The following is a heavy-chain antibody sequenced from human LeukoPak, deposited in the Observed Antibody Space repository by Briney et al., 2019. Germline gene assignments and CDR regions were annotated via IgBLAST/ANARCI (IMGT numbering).Heavy chain of an antibody. J-gene: IGHJ6*02. V-gene: IGHV6-1*01. CDR2: SSSRYKWYN. CDR1: WDRVPRNSAA. CDR3: ARENRQPNDEFSSGPPPRYAMDV. D-gene: IGHD3-3*01. Sequence: SQTLSLTCAFYWDRVPRNSAAWNWICLSPSRGLHRLGSSSSRYKWYNDYAVSVKSRITINPDTSKNQFPLQRNPATPEDTAVYYRARENRQPNDEFSSGPPPRYAMDVWGQGTTVTVSS.